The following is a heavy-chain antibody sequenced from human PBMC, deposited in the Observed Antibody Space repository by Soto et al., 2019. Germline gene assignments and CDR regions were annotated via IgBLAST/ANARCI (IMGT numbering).Heavy chain of an antibody. J-gene: IGHJ4*02. V-gene: IGHV3-48*02. CDR2: ITSDTKTI. CDR1: GFKFSIYS. CDR3: ARSVEGHFDY. Sequence: EVQLVESGGALVQPGGSLRLSCVASGFKFSIYSMNWVRQAPGKGLEWSAYITSDTKTIKYVDSVKGRFTISRDNAKNSVYLQMNSLSDEDTAVYYCARSVEGHFDYWGQGTVVNVSS. D-gene: IGHD6-19*01.